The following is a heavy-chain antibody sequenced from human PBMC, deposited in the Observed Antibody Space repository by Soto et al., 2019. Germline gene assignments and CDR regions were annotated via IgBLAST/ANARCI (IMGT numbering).Heavy chain of an antibody. CDR1: GFTFSSYG. J-gene: IGHJ4*02. Sequence: QVQLVESGGGVVQPGRSLRLSCAASGFTFSSYGMHWVRQAPGKGLEWVGVIWFDGSNKFYADSVKGRFTISRDNSKNTVSLQMNSLRDEDSAAYYSATTGPYWGQGTLVTVSS. CDR2: IWFDGSNK. CDR3: ATTGPY. V-gene: IGHV3-33*01.